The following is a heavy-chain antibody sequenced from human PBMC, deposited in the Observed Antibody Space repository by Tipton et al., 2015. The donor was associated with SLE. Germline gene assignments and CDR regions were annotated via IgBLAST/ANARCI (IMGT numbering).Heavy chain of an antibody. D-gene: IGHD6-13*01. Sequence: TLSLTCTVSGYSISSGYYWGWIRQPPGKGLEWIGSIYHSGSTYYNPSLKSRDTISVDTSKNQFSLKLSSVTAADTAVYYCARDYSPEAYFDYWGQGTLVTVSS. V-gene: IGHV4-38-2*02. CDR1: GYSISSGYY. CDR3: ARDYSPEAYFDY. CDR2: IYHSGST. J-gene: IGHJ4*02.